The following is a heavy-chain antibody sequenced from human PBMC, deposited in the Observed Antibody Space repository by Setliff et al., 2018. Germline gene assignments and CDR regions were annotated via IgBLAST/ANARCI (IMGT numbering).Heavy chain of an antibody. CDR1: GGSVSGYY. J-gene: IGHJ6*03. V-gene: IGHV4-34*01. CDR3: ARGEGGSYLGAYYYYYMDV. CDR2: INHSGST. D-gene: IGHD1-26*01. Sequence: SETLSLTCAVYGGSVSGYYWSWIRQPPGKGLEWIGEINHSGSTNYNPSLKSRVTISVDTSKNQFSLKLSSVTAADTAVYYCARGEGGSYLGAYYYYYMDVWGKGTTVTVSS.